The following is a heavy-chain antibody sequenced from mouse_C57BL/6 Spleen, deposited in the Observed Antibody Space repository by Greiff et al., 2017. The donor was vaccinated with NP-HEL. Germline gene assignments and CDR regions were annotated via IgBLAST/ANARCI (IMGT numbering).Heavy chain of an antibody. CDR3: TSIYYYGSSYL. CDR2: IDPETGGT. Sequence: QVQLQQSGAELVRPGASVTLSCKASGYTFTDYEMHWVKQTPVHGLEWIGAIDPETGGTAYNQKFKGKAILTADKSSSTAYMELRSLTSEDSAVYYCTSIYYYGSSYLWGQGTTLSVSS. J-gene: IGHJ2*01. D-gene: IGHD1-1*01. CDR1: GYTFTDYE. V-gene: IGHV1-15*01.